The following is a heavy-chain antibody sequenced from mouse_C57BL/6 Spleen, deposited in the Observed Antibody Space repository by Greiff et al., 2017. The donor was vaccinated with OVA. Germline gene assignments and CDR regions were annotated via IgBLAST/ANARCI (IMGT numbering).Heavy chain of an antibody. D-gene: IGHD1-1*01. Sequence: EVMLVESGEGLVKPGGSLKLSCAASGFTFSSYAMSWVRQTPEKRLEWVAYISSGGDYIYYADTVEGRFTISRDNARNTLYLQMSSLKSEDTAMYYCTREVVATGYFDVWGTGTTVTVSS. CDR1: GFTFSSYA. CDR3: TREVVATGYFDV. V-gene: IGHV5-9-1*02. J-gene: IGHJ1*03. CDR2: ISSGGDYI.